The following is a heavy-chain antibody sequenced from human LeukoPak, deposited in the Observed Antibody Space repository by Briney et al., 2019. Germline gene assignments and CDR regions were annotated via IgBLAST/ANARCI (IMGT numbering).Heavy chain of an antibody. CDR2: ISSSSSTI. J-gene: IGHJ4*02. CDR3: ARKEGGRER. V-gene: IGHV3-48*01. D-gene: IGHD1-1*01. CDR1: GFTFSTYG. Sequence: GGSLRLSCAASGFTFSTYGMHWVRQAPGKGLEWVSYISSSSSTIYYADSVKGRFTISRDNAKNSLYLQMNSLRAEDTAVYYCARKEGGRERWGQGTLVSVSS.